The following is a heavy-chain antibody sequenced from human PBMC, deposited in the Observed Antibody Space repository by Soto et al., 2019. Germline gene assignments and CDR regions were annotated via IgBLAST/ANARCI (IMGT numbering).Heavy chain of an antibody. V-gene: IGHV3-21*01. J-gene: IGHJ6*02. CDR3: ARDSLAGPFYYYSLEV. D-gene: IGHD3-3*02. CDR1: GFTYNSYD. CDR2: ISSGGDYK. Sequence: EVQLVESGGGLVKPGGSLRLSCTASGFTYNSYDMNWVRQAPGKGLEWVSSISSGGDYKHYADSLKGRVTISRDNAKNSLYLQLSSRRAEDTAGYFWARDSLAGPFYYYSLEVWGQGTTVTVSS.